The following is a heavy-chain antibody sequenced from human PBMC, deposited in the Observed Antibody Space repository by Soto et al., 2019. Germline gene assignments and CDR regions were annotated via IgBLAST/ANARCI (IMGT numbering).Heavy chain of an antibody. V-gene: IGHV1-3*01. Sequence: ASVKVSCKASGYTFTSYSMHWVRQAPGQRLEWMGWINAGNGNTQYSQTFQGRVTITRDTSASTAYMELSSLRSDDTAVYYCARVHCSGGTCYHFDYWGQGTLVTVSS. CDR1: GYTFTSYS. D-gene: IGHD2-15*01. CDR3: ARVHCSGGTCYHFDY. CDR2: INAGNGNT. J-gene: IGHJ4*02.